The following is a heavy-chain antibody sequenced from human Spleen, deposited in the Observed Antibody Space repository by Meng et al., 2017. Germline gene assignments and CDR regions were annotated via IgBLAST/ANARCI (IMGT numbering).Heavy chain of an antibody. D-gene: IGHD3-10*01. J-gene: IGHJ4*02. CDR1: GFSFSSYA. CDR2: LSGGGFTT. CDR3: AKYSYGLGDYLDY. V-gene: IGHV3-23*01. Sequence: ESLKISCAASGFSFSSYAMSWVRHAPGKGLEWVSALSGGGFTTYYADSVKGRFAISRHNSKNTLYLQMNSLRAEDTALYYCAKYSYGLGDYLDYWGQGALVTVSS.